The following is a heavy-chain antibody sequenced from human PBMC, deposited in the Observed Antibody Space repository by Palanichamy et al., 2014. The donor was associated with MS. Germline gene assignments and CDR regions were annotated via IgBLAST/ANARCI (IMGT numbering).Heavy chain of an antibody. V-gene: IGHV3-23*01. CDR2: ISNDGGDS. J-gene: IGHJ6*02. CDR1: GFTFAIYD. CDR3: ARDRGPLSGVDV. Sequence: EVQLLESGGGLVKPGGSLRLSCAASGFTFAIYDMNWVRQAPGKGLEWVSAISNDGGDSFYTDSVKGRFTISRDNSKNTMYLQMNSLRAEDTAVYYCARDRGPLSGVDVWGQGTTVIVSS.